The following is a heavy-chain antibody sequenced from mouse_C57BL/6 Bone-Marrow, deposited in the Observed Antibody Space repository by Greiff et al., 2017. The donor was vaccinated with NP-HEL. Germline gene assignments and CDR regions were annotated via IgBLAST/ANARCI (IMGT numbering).Heavy chain of an antibody. V-gene: IGHV3-6*01. D-gene: IGHD2-3*01. CDR1: GYSITSGYY. CDR3: ARADGYPSYYAMDY. J-gene: IGHJ4*01. Sequence: EVQLQQSGPGLVKPSQSLSLTCSVTGYSITSGYYWNWIRQFPGNKLEWMGYISYDGSNNYNPSLKNRIPITRDTSKNQFFLKLNSVTTEDTATYYCARADGYPSYYAMDYWGQGTSVTVSS. CDR2: ISYDGSN.